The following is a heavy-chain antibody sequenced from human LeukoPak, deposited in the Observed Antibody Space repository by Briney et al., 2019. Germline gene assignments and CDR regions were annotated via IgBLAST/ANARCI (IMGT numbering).Heavy chain of an antibody. CDR2: IYHSGST. D-gene: IGHD6-19*01. V-gene: IGHV4-4*02. CDR1: GGSISSSNW. J-gene: IGHJ4*02. CDR3: ARVGAVAVVYFDY. Sequence: PSETLSLTCAVSGGSISSSNWWSWVRQPPGKGLEWIGEIYHSGSTNYNPSLKSRVTISVDKSKNQFSLKLSSVTAADTAVYYCARVGAVAVVYFDYWGQGTLVTVSS.